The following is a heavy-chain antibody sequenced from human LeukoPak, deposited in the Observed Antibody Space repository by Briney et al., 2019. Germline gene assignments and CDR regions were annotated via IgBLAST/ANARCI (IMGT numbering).Heavy chain of an antibody. CDR2: INAGNGNT. J-gene: IGHJ4*02. CDR1: GYTFTSYA. Sequence: GASVKVSCKASGYTFTSYAMHWVRQAPGQRLEWMGWINAGNGNTKYSQKFQGRVTITRDTSASTAYMELSSLRSEDTAVYYCARVKGYSGYSSGWFDYWGQGTLVTVSS. V-gene: IGHV1-3*01. D-gene: IGHD6-19*01. CDR3: ARVKGYSGYSSGWFDY.